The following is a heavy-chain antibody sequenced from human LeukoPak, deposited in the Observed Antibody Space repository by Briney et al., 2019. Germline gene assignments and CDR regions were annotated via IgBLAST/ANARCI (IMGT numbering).Heavy chain of an antibody. D-gene: IGHD5-12*01. CDR2: MYFNSGAT. CDR1: GFTFRDYC. Sequence: ASVKVSCKASGFTFRDYCVQWVRQVPGQGLEWVGWMYFNSGATRYAPKFQGRVTLTGDTSTNTVYMELSGLGSDDTAMYYCAREGSSASGQDWYAFDIWGQEIMVTVSS. J-gene: IGHJ3*02. V-gene: IGHV1-2*02. CDR3: AREGSSASGQDWYAFDI.